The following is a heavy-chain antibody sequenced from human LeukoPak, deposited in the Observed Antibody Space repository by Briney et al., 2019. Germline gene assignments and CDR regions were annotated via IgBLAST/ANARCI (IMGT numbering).Heavy chain of an antibody. CDR3: ASSHYYDSI. D-gene: IGHD3-22*01. CDR2: ISYNGRT. J-gene: IGHJ4*02. V-gene: IGHV4-59*08. CDR1: GGSVGSPF. Sequence: SETLSLTCSVFGGSVGSPFWNWIRLSPGKGLEWIGYISYNGRTNYSPSLRSRAIISIDTSKNQFSLKLSSVTAADTAVYYCASSHYYDSIWGQGTLVTVFS.